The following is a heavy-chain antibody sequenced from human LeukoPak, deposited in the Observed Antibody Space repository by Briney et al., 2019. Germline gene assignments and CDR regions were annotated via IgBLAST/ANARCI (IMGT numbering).Heavy chain of an antibody. V-gene: IGHV1-69*13. CDR2: IIPIFGTA. J-gene: IGHJ4*02. Sequence: ASVKVSCKASGGTFSSYAISWVRQAPGQGLEWMGGIIPIFGTANYAQKFQGRVTITADESTSTAYMELRSLRSDDTAVYYCARMTGGSPVDYWGQGTLVTVSS. CDR3: ARMTGGSPVDY. D-gene: IGHD4-23*01. CDR1: GGTFSSYA.